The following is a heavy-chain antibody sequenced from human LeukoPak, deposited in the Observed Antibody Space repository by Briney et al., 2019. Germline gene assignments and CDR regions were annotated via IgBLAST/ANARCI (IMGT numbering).Heavy chain of an antibody. V-gene: IGHV3-33*08. CDR3: ARDLGVPEFESSGWTFDY. D-gene: IGHD6-19*01. Sequence: GGSLRLSCAASGFIFSRCGMHWVRPAPGKGLEWVGVIWYDGSNKFYADSVKGRFTISRDNSKITLYLQMNTLRAEDTAVYYCARDLGVPEFESSGWTFDYWGQGTLVIVSS. J-gene: IGHJ4*02. CDR1: GFIFSRCG. CDR2: IWYDGSNK.